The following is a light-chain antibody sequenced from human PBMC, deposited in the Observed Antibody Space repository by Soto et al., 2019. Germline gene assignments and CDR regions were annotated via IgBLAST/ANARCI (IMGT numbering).Light chain of an antibody. CDR2: AAS. Sequence: ELVLTQSPGTLSLSPGERATLSCRASRGVSSGYLAWYQQKPGQAPRPLIYAASNRATGIPGRFSGSGFGTDFTLTISRLEPVDFAVYYCQHYDISSWTFGQGTKVEI. CDR1: RGVSSGY. J-gene: IGKJ1*01. CDR3: QHYDISSWT. V-gene: IGKV3-20*01.